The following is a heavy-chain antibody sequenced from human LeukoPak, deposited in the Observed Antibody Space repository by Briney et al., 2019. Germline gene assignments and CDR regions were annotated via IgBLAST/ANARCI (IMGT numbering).Heavy chain of an antibody. CDR3: ARDGHRGRYYYYMDV. CDR2: INPSGGST. Sequence: ASVKVSCKASGYTFTSYYMHWVRQAPGQGLEWMGIINPSGGSTSYAQKFQGRVTMTRDTSTSTVYMELSSLRSEDTAVYYCARDGHRGRYYYYMDVWGKGTTVTVSS. CDR1: GYTFTSYY. J-gene: IGHJ6*03. V-gene: IGHV1-46*01.